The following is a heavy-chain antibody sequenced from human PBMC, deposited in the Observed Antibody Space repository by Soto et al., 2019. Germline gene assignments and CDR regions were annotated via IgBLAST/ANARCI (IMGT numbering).Heavy chain of an antibody. CDR3: VRTSHYGSGTWNFDF. CDR1: GYTFTSYY. V-gene: IGHV1-46*03. CDR2: INPSGGST. J-gene: IGHJ4*02. Sequence: ASVKVSCKASGYTFTSYYMHWVRQAPGQGLGWMGIINPSGGSTSYAQKFQGRVTMTRDTSTSTVYMELSSLRSEDTAVYYCVRTSHYGSGTWNFDFWGQGTVVTVSS. D-gene: IGHD3-10*01.